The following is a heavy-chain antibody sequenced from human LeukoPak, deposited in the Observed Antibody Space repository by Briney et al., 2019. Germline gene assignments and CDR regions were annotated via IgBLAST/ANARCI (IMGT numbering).Heavy chain of an antibody. V-gene: IGHV3-23*01. CDR3: ARDAASGNNWFDP. J-gene: IGHJ5*02. D-gene: IGHD3-3*01. Sequence: PGGSLRLSCAASGFTFSSYGMHWVRQAPGKGLEWVSAISGSGGSTYYADSVKGRFTISRDNARNSLYLQMNSLSTEDTALYYCARDAASGNNWFDPWGQGTLVTVSS. CDR1: GFTFSSYG. CDR2: ISGSGGST.